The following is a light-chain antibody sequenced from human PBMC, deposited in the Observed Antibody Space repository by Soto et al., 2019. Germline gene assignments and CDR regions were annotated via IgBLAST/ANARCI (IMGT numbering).Light chain of an antibody. Sequence: QSVLTQPPSASGTPGQRVTISCSGSSSNIGSNTVNWYQQLPGTAPKLLIYSNNQQPSGVPDRFSGSKSGTSASLAISGLQSEDGADYYCAAWDDSLNGVVFGGGTKLTVL. CDR1: SSNIGSNT. CDR3: AAWDDSLNGVV. V-gene: IGLV1-44*01. CDR2: SNN. J-gene: IGLJ2*01.